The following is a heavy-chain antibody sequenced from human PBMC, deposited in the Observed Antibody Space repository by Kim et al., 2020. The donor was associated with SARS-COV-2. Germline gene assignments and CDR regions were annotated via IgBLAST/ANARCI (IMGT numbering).Heavy chain of an antibody. CDR2: TT. V-gene: IGHV3-15*01. J-gene: IGHJ4*02. CDR3: TTDIVAAVEY. Sequence: TTDYAAPGKGRFTISRDDSKNTLYLQMNSLKTEDTAVYYCTTDIVAAVEYWGQGTLVTVSS. D-gene: IGHD1-26*01.